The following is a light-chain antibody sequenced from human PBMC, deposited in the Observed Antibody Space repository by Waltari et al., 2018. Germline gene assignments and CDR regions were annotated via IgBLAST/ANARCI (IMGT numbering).Light chain of an antibody. J-gene: IGKJ2*01. CDR1: QTISTY. CDR2: AAS. V-gene: IGKV1-39*01. Sequence: DIQMTQSPSSLSASVGERVTISCRASQTISTYLNWYQQRPGKAPKLLMYAASTLQSGVPTRFSGSGSGTEFTLTSSSLQPEDSATYYCQQSYSPPHTFGQGTKVEIK. CDR3: QQSYSPPHT.